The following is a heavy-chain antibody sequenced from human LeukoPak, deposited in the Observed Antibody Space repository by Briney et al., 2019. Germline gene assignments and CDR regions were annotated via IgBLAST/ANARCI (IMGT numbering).Heavy chain of an antibody. V-gene: IGHV1-18*01. CDR2: ISAYNGNT. Sequence: GASVKVSCKASGYTFTSYGISWVRQAPGEGLEWMGWISAYNGNTNYAEEIQGRVTMTTDTSTSTAYMELRSLRSDDTAVYYCARDHGVAVAGIWGYWGQGTLVTVSS. CDR3: ARDHGVAVAGIWGY. D-gene: IGHD6-19*01. J-gene: IGHJ4*02. CDR1: GYTFTSYG.